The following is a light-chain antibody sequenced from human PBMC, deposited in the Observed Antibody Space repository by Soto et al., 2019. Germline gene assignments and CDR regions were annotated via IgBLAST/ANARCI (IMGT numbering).Light chain of an antibody. J-gene: IGLJ2*01. CDR1: SSDVGGYNF. CDR3: NSYAGSNNFVV. V-gene: IGLV2-8*01. Sequence: QSVPTQPPSASGSPGQSVTISCTGTSSDVGGYNFVSWFQQNPGKAPKLMIYEVNKRPSGVPDRFSGSKSGNTASLTVSGLQAEDEADYYCNSYAGSNNFVVFGGGTKLTVL. CDR2: EVN.